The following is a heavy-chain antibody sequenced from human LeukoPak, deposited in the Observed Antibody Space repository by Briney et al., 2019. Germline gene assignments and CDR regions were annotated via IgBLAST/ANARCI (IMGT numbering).Heavy chain of an antibody. J-gene: IGHJ4*02. CDR2: IASDGSST. CDR1: GFTFSSYW. V-gene: IGHV3-74*01. CDR3: ARGRPHGNDY. Sequence: GGSLRLSCAASGFTFSSYWMNWVRQAPGRGLVWVSRIASDGSSTTYADSVKGRFSISRDNAKNTLYLQMNSLRVEDTAVYYCARGRPHGNDYWGQGTLVTVSS. D-gene: IGHD4-23*01.